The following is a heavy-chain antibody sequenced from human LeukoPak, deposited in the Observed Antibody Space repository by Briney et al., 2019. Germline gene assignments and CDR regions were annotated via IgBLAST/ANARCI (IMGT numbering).Heavy chain of an antibody. CDR1: GGSFSGYY. D-gene: IGHD4-23*01. Sequence: KASETLSLTCAVYGGSFSGYYWSWIRQPPGKGLEWIGEINHSGSTNYNPSLKSRVTISVDTSKNQFSPKLSSVTAADTAVYYCASGRWNYFVYWGQGTLVSVSS. J-gene: IGHJ4*02. CDR2: INHSGST. V-gene: IGHV4-34*01. CDR3: ASGRWNYFVY.